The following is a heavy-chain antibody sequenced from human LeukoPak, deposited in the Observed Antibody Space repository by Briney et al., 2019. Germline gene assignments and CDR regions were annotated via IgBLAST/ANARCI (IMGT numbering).Heavy chain of an antibody. D-gene: IGHD3-9*01. CDR1: GGSISSGDYY. J-gene: IGHJ3*02. CDR2: IYDSGST. V-gene: IGHV4-30-4*08. CDR3: ARLRLRYTRWAFDI. Sequence: PSETLSLTCTVSGGSISSGDYYWSWIRQPPGKGLEWIGYIYDSGSTYYNPSLKSRVTISVDTSKNQFSLKLSSVTAADTAVYYCARLRLRYTRWAFDIWGQGTMVTVSS.